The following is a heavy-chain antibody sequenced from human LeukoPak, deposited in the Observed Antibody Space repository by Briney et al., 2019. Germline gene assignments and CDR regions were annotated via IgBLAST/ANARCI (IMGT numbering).Heavy chain of an antibody. CDR1: GFTFSTHT. CDR3: ARDHLGDYYYGMDV. Sequence: GGSLRLSCAGAGFTFSTHTINWVRQAPGKGLEWVSSISSSSAYIYYADSVKGRFTISRDNAKNSLYLQMSSLRAEDTAVYYCARDHLGDYYYGMDVWGQGTTVTVSS. CDR2: ISSSSAYI. J-gene: IGHJ6*02. V-gene: IGHV3-21*04. D-gene: IGHD7-27*01.